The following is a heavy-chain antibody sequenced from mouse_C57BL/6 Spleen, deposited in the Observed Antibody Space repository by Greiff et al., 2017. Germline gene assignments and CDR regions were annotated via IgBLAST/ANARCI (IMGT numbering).Heavy chain of an antibody. V-gene: IGHV1-81*01. D-gene: IGHD2-5*01. CDR1: GYTFTSYG. J-gene: IGHJ3*01. CDR2: IYPRSGNT. CDR3: ARGDYSNYWFAY. Sequence: QVQLQQSGAELARPGASVKLSCKASGYTFTSYGISWVKQRPGQGLEWIGEIYPRSGNTYYNEKFKGKATLTADKSSSTAYMELRSLTSEDSAVYFCARGDYSNYWFAYWGQGTLVTVSA.